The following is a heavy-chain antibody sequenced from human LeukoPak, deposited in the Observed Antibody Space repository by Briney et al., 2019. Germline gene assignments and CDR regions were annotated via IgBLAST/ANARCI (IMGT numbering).Heavy chain of an antibody. Sequence: GESLKISCECSGYSFTRHWIAWVRQMPGKGLELMGIISPGDSDTRYSPSFQGQVTISADKSIITAYLQWRSLRASDTAIYYCARSRNDDGDFDLDYWGQGTPVTVSS. V-gene: IGHV5-51*01. D-gene: IGHD4-17*01. J-gene: IGHJ4*02. CDR1: GYSFTRHW. CDR3: ARSRNDDGDFDLDY. CDR2: ISPGDSDT.